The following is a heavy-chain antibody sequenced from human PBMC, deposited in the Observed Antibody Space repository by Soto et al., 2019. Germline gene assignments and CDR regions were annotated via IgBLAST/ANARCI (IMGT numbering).Heavy chain of an antibody. CDR1: GFTFSSYS. V-gene: IGHV3-48*01. J-gene: IGHJ4*02. CDR2: SSSSSGTI. D-gene: IGHD6-6*01. CDR3: ATQIAARPPVDY. Sequence: GGSLRLSCAATGFTFSSYSMNCVRQALGKGLEWGAFSSSSSGTIHYADSVKGRFTISSDNAKNSLYLQMNSLRAEDTAVYSCATQIAARPPVDYWDQGTLVTVSS.